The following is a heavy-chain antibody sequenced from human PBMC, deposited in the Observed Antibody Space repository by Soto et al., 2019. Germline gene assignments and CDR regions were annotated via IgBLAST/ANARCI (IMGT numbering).Heavy chain of an antibody. CDR1: GFTFSSYW. V-gene: IGHV3-53*01. J-gene: IGHJ4*02. D-gene: IGHD1-26*01. Sequence: GSLRLSCAASGFTFSSYWMHWVRQAPGKGLVWVSVIYSGGSTFYADSVKGRFTISRDNSKNTLYLHMNSLRAEDTAVYYCAKMYSGSSPLQYWGQGTLVTVSS. CDR2: IYSGGST. CDR3: AKMYSGSSPLQY.